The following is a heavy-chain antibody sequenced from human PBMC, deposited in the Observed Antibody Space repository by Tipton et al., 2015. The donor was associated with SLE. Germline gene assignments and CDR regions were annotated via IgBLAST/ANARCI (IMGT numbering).Heavy chain of an antibody. CDR2: INAGNGNT. D-gene: IGHD4-17*01. CDR1: GYTFTSSA. J-gene: IGHJ2*01. Sequence: QVQLVQSGAEVKKPGASVKVSCKASGYTFTSSAMHWVRQAPGQRLEWMGWINAGNGNTKYSQKFQGRVTITRDTSASTAYMELSSLRSEDTAVYYCARWVTTNWYFDLWGRGTLVTVSS. V-gene: IGHV1-3*01. CDR3: ARWVTTNWYFDL.